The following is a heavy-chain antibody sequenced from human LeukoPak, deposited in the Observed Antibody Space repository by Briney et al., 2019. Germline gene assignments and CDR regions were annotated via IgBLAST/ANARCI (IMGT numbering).Heavy chain of an antibody. Sequence: ASVKVSCKASGYTFTGCYMHWVRQAPGQGLEWMGWINPNSGGTNYAQKFQGRVTMTRDTSISTAYMELSRLRSDDTAVYYCASGIMITFGGVIAPPSDPWGQGTLVTVSS. D-gene: IGHD3-16*02. V-gene: IGHV1-2*02. CDR3: ASGIMITFGGVIAPPSDP. J-gene: IGHJ5*02. CDR2: INPNSGGT. CDR1: GYTFTGCY.